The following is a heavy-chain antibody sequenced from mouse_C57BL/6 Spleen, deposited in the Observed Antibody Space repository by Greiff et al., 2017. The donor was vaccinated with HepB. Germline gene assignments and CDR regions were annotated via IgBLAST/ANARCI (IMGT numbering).Heavy chain of an antibody. CDR1: GYSITSGYY. V-gene: IGHV3-6*01. J-gene: IGHJ2*01. CDR3: AREGNYGSHFDY. D-gene: IGHD1-1*01. Sequence: EVQLVESGPGLVKPSQSLSLTCSVTGYSITSGYYWNWIRQFPGNKLEWMGYISYDGSNNYNPSLKNRISITRDTSKNQFFLKLNSVTTEDTATYYCAREGNYGSHFDYWGQGTTLTVSS. CDR2: ISYDGSN.